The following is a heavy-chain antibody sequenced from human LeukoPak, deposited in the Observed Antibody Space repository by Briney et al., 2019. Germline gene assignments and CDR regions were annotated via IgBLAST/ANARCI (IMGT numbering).Heavy chain of an antibody. V-gene: IGHV3-23*01. CDR2: ISGSGGNT. CDR3: VKGPAMVRGTFDP. D-gene: IGHD3-10*01. Sequence: PGGSLRLSCATSGFTFSSYAMSWVRQAPGKGLEWVSSISGSGGNTYYADSVKGRFTISRDYSKNTLYLQMNSLRTEETAVYYCVKGPAMVRGTFDPWGQGTLVTVSS. CDR1: GFTFSSYA. J-gene: IGHJ5*02.